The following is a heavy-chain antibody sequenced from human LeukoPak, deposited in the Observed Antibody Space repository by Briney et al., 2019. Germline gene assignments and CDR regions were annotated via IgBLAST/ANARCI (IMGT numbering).Heavy chain of an antibody. Sequence: SETLSLTCAVYGGSFSGYYWSWIRLPPGKGLEWIGEINHSGSTNYNPSLKSRVTISVDTSKNQFSLKLSSVTAADTAVYYCARVRIPYYYYYYYMDVWGKGTTVTVSS. CDR3: ARVRIPYYYYYYYMDV. CDR2: INHSGST. CDR1: GGSFSGYY. J-gene: IGHJ6*03. D-gene: IGHD2-2*02. V-gene: IGHV4-34*01.